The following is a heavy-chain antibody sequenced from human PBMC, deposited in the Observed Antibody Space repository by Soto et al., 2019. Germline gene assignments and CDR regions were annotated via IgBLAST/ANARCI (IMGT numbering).Heavy chain of an antibody. V-gene: IGHV2-5*01. CDR3: AHRRDYVWGSYGYYFDY. CDR1: GFSLSTSGVG. J-gene: IGHJ4*02. CDR2: IYWNDDK. Sequence: SGPTLVNPTQTLTLTCTFSGFSLSTSGVGVGWIRQPPGKALEWLALIYWNDDKRYSPSLKSRLTITKDTSKNQVVLTMTNMDPVDTATYYCAHRRDYVWGSYGYYFDYWGQGTLVTVSS. D-gene: IGHD3-16*01.